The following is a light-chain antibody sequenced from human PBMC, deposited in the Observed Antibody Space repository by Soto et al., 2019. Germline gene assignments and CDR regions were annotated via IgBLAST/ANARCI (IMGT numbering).Light chain of an antibody. J-gene: IGKJ1*01. Sequence: IQMTQSPSSLSASVGGRVTISCRPSQDIRNDLGWFQVKPGKAPKSLIYAASRLQSGVPSRFSGSGSGTEFTRTISNLQPEDFATYFCLQHNTSPWTFGQGTTLEIK. CDR1: QDIRND. V-gene: IGKV1-17*02. CDR3: LQHNTSPWT. CDR2: AAS.